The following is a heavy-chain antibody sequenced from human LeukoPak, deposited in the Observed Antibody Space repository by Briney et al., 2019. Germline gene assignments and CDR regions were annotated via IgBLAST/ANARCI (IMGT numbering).Heavy chain of an antibody. CDR2: THPGGST. D-gene: IGHD1-26*01. Sequence: SETLSLTCTVSGGSIRSGSYYWSWIRQPAGKGLEWIGRTHPGGSTNYNPPLKSRVTISADTSKNQFSLKLSSVTAADTAVYYCAREFRKGWDWFDPWGQGTLVTVSP. CDR3: AREFRKGWDWFDP. CDR1: GGSIRSGSYY. J-gene: IGHJ5*02. V-gene: IGHV4-61*02.